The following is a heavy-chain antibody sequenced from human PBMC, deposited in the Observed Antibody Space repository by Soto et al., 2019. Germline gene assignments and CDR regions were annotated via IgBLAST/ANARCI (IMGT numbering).Heavy chain of an antibody. J-gene: IGHJ6*02. CDR1: GGSISSGGYY. Sequence: SETLSLTCTVSGGSISSGGYYWSWIRQHPGKGLEWIGYIYYSGSTYYNPSLKSRVTISVDTSKNQFSLKLSSVTAADTAVYYCAREAGIAAAGPSYGMDVWGQGTKVTVSS. D-gene: IGHD6-13*01. CDR3: AREAGIAAAGPSYGMDV. CDR2: IYYSGST. V-gene: IGHV4-31*03.